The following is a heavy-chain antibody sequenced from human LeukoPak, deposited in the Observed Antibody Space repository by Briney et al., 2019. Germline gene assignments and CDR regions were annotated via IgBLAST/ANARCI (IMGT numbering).Heavy chain of an antibody. CDR2: ISYDGSNK. D-gene: IGHD5-18*01. V-gene: IGHV3-30-3*01. J-gene: IGHJ4*02. Sequence: GGSLRLSCAASGFTFSSYAMHWARQAPGKGLEWVAVISYDGSNKYYADSVKGRFTISRDNSKNTLYLQMNSLRAEDTAVYYCARDHVRIQLWFFDYWGQGTLVTVSS. CDR3: ARDHVRIQLWFFDY. CDR1: GFTFSSYA.